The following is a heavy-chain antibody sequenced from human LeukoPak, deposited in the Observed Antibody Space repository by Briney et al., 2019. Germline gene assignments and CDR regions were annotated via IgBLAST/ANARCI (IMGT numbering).Heavy chain of an antibody. J-gene: IGHJ4*02. D-gene: IGHD2-2*01. CDR1: GFTVSSNS. CDR2: IYSDNT. V-gene: IGHV3-53*01. CDR3: AKDRHPYCTSTSCSYYFDY. Sequence: PGGSLRLSCTVSGFTVSSNSMSWVRQAPGKGLEWVSFIYSDNTHYSDSVKGRFTISRDNSKNTLYLQMNSLRAEDTAVYYCAKDRHPYCTSTSCSYYFDYWGQGTLVTVSS.